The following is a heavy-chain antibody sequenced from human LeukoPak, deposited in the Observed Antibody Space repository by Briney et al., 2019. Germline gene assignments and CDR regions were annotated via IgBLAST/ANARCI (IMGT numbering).Heavy chain of an antibody. CDR3: ARVEDSSGYYYAY. D-gene: IGHD3-22*01. J-gene: IGHJ4*02. CDR2: IIPILGIA. Sequence: AASVKVSCKASGGTFSSYAISWVRQAPGQGLEWMGRIIPILGIANYAQKFQGRVTITADKSTSTAYVELSSLRSEDTAVYYCARVEDSSGYYYAYWGQGTLVTVSS. CDR1: GGTFSSYA. V-gene: IGHV1-69*04.